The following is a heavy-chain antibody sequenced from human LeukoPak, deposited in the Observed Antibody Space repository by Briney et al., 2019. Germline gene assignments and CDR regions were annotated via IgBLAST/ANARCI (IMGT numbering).Heavy chain of an antibody. J-gene: IGHJ3*02. V-gene: IGHV3-74*01. Sequence: GGSLRLSCAASGFTVRSIYMTWVRQAPGKGLVWVSRINSDGSSTSYADSVKGRFTISRDNAKNTLYLQMNSLRAEDTAVYYCARDVIAYCGGDCSPDDAFDIWGQGTMVTVSS. CDR1: GFTVRSIY. D-gene: IGHD2-21*02. CDR3: ARDVIAYCGGDCSPDDAFDI. CDR2: INSDGSST.